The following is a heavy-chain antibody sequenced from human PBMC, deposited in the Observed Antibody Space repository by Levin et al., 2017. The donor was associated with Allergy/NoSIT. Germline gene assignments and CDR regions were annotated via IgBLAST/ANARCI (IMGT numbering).Heavy chain of an antibody. CDR2: ISSSSSYI. D-gene: IGHD4-17*01. J-gene: IGHJ3*02. CDR3: ARKSDYVDAFDI. Sequence: GGSLRLSCAASGFTFSSYSMNWVRQAPGKGLEWVSSISSSSSYIYYADSVKGRFTISRDNAKNSLYLQMNSLRAEDTAVYYCARKSDYVDAFDIWGQGTMVTVSS. CDR1: GFTFSSYS. V-gene: IGHV3-21*01.